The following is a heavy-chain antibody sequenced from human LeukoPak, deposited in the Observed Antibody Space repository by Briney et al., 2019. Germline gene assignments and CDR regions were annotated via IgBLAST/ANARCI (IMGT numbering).Heavy chain of an antibody. Sequence: PGGSLRLSCVASEFPFSAYAMTWVRLTPGKGLEWVSSIGGSGSNTNYADSARGRFTISRDNSKNTLYLQMNSLRAEDTAVYYCGRDPNGDYVGAFEFWGQGTLVSVSS. V-gene: IGHV3-23*01. CDR3: GRDPNGDYVGAFEF. D-gene: IGHD4-17*01. CDR1: EFPFSAYA. CDR2: IGGSGSNT. J-gene: IGHJ3*01.